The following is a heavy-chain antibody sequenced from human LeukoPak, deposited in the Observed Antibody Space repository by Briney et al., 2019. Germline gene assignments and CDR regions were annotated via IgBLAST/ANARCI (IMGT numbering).Heavy chain of an antibody. J-gene: IGHJ4*02. CDR1: GVSVTSCC. Sequence: SETLSLSCSVSGVSVTSCCWSWIRHPALKVREWIRRFFARGNTNYHPSFKSRPTISVEKSENPFPVKLTSVTAAATAAYYCARFSGIYGHDSWGQGTLVSVSS. CDR2: FFARGNT. D-gene: IGHD3-10*01. V-gene: IGHV4-4*07. CDR3: ARFSGIYGHDS.